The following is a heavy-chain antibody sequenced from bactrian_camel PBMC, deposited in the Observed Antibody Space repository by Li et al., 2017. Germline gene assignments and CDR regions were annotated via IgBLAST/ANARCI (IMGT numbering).Heavy chain of an antibody. CDR2: IDPDGMT. J-gene: IGHJ4*01. CDR1: GYPFSRYC. V-gene: IGHV3S1*01. Sequence: HVQLVESGGGSVQVGGSLRLSCETSGYPFSRYCIGWFRQSPGKEREGVAAIDPDGMTTYADSVKGRFTISKGNTERTLYLQMDNLTPEDTAMYYCAAGWSYGVGTQVTVS. D-gene: IGHD3*01.